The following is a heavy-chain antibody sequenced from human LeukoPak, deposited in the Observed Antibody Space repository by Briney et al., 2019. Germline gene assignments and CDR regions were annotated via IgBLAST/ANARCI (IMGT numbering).Heavy chain of an antibody. D-gene: IGHD1-1*01. CDR3: AKDFEHISNWNPLVY. CDR1: GFTFSSYA. CDR2: ISGSGATT. Sequence: PGGSLRLSCAASGFTFSSYAMSWVRQAPGKGLEWVSSISGSGATTYYADSVKGRFTISRDNSKNTLSLQMNSLRADDTAIYYCAKDFEHISNWNPLVYWGQGTLVTVSS. J-gene: IGHJ4*02. V-gene: IGHV3-23*01.